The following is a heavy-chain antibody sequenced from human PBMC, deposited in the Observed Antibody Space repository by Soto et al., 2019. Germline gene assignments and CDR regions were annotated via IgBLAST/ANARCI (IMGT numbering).Heavy chain of an antibody. CDR3: AKGGGLVFFRY. CDR1: GFTFSSYG. D-gene: IGHD3-16*01. V-gene: IGHV3-30*18. Sequence: GGSLRLSCAASGFTFSSYGMHWVRQAPGKGLEWVAVISYDGSNKYYADSVKGRFTISRDNSKNTLYLQMKSLRAEDTAVYYCAKGGGLVFFRYWGQGTLVTVSS. CDR2: ISYDGSNK. J-gene: IGHJ4*02.